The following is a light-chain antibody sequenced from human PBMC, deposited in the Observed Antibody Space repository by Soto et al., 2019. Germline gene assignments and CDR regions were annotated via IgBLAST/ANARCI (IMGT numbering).Light chain of an antibody. CDR2: DTS. Sequence: DIQMTQSPSSLSASVGDRVTITCRASQSISSYLNWYQQKPGKAPKLLISDTSSLQSGVPSRFSGSGSGTDFTLTISSLQPEDFATYHCQQSYSIPYTFGQGTKVDIK. V-gene: IGKV1-39*01. J-gene: IGKJ2*01. CDR1: QSISSY. CDR3: QQSYSIPYT.